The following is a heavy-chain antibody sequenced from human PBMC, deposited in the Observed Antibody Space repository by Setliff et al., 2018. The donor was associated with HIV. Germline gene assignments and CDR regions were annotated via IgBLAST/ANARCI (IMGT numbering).Heavy chain of an antibody. J-gene: IGHJ3*01. V-gene: IGHV4-39*01. CDR1: GGSISDSRYY. D-gene: IGHD4-17*01. CDR2: IYHSGST. Sequence: PSETLSLTCTVSGGSISDSRYYWGWVRQPPGKGLEWIGSIYHSGSTYYNPSLKGRVTISVDTSKNQFSLNVNSVTAADTAVYYCASYGGGSENDAFRVWGQGTMVTVSS. CDR3: ASYGGGSENDAFRV.